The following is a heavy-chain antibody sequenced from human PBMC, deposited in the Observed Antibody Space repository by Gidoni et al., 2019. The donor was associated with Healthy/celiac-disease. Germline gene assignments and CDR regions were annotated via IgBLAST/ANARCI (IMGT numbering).Heavy chain of an antibody. J-gene: IGHJ4*02. CDR1: GWSFSGYY. D-gene: IGHD6-6*01. Sequence: QVQLQQWGAGLLKPSETLSLTCAVYGWSFSGYYWSWIRQPPGKGLEWIGEINHSGSTNYNPSLKSRATISVDTSKNQFSLKLSSVTAADTAVYYCARVEYSSSPRPLDYWGQGTLVTVSS. CDR3: ARVEYSSSPRPLDY. CDR2: INHSGST. V-gene: IGHV4-34*01.